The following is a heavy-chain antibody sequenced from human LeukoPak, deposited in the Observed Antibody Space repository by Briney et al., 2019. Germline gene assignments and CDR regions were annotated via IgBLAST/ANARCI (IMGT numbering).Heavy chain of an antibody. Sequence: GRSLRLSCAASGFTFSSYAMHWVRQAPGKGLEWVAVISYDGSNKYYADSVKGRFTISRDNSKNTLYLQMNSLRAEDTAVYYCAKLYSSSWYGTDYWGQGTLVTVSS. CDR2: ISYDGSNK. J-gene: IGHJ4*02. CDR3: AKLYSSSWYGTDY. D-gene: IGHD6-13*01. CDR1: GFTFSSYA. V-gene: IGHV3-30-3*02.